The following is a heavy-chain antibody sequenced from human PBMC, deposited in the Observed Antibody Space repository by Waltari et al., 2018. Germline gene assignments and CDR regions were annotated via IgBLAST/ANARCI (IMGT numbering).Heavy chain of an antibody. CDR1: GLTFSSYG. Sequence: QVQLVESGGGVVQPGRSLRLSWSASGLTFSSYGMHWVRQAPDKGLEWVAVIWYDGSNKYYADSVKGRFTISRDNSKNTLYLQMNSLRAEDTAVYYCARDSVGAADYWGQGTLVTVSS. D-gene: IGHD1-26*01. V-gene: IGHV3-33*01. J-gene: IGHJ4*02. CDR2: IWYDGSNK. CDR3: ARDSVGAADY.